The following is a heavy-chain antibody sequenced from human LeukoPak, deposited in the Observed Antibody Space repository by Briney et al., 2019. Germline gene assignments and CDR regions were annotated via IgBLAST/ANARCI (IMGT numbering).Heavy chain of an antibody. CDR2: ISAYNGNT. D-gene: IGHD2-2*01. CDR3: ARARTSCCYSHDAFDI. Sequence: ASVKVSCKASGYTFTSYGISWVRQAPGQGLEWMGWISAYNGNTNYAQKLQGGVTMTTDTSTSTAYMELRSLRSDDTAVYYCARARTSCCYSHDAFDIWGQGTMVTVSS. J-gene: IGHJ3*02. V-gene: IGHV1-18*01. CDR1: GYTFTSYG.